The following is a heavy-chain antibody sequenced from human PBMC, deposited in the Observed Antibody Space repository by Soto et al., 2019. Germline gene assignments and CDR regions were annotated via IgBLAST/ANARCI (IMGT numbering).Heavy chain of an antibody. Sequence: SETLSLTCTVSGGSISSSSYYWGWIRQPPGKGLEWIGSIYYSGSTYYNPSLKSRVTISVDTSKNQFSLKLSSVTAADTAVYYCASCITMVRGVTKDNWFDPWGQGTLVTVSS. J-gene: IGHJ5*02. CDR2: IYYSGST. V-gene: IGHV4-39*01. CDR3: ASCITMVRGVTKDNWFDP. D-gene: IGHD3-10*01. CDR1: GGSISSSSYY.